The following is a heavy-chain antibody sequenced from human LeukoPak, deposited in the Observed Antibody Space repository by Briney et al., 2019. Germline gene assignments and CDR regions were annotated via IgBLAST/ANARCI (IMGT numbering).Heavy chain of an antibody. Sequence: PSETLSLTCTVSSGSISTDYWSWIRQSPGKGLEWIGYIYYSGSTYYNPSLKSRVTISIDTSKKQFSLRLNSMTAADTAVYYCARWLSGAVNFDVWGPGTLVTVSS. CDR1: SGSISTDY. CDR3: ARWLSGAVNFDV. CDR2: IYYSGST. J-gene: IGHJ4*02. V-gene: IGHV4-59*01. D-gene: IGHD3-22*01.